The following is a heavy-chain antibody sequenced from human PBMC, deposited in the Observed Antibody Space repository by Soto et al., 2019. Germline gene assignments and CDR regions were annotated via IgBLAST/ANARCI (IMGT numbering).Heavy chain of an antibody. D-gene: IGHD1-26*01. V-gene: IGHV3-7*03. CDR1: AFMFSYYW. Sequence: GGSLRLSCEASAFMFSYYWMTWVRQAPGKGLEWVANIKQDGSEKYYVDSVKGRLTIYRHNAKKSMYLQMSSLRAEDTAVVYCTRGAGAVLLGMDVWGQGTTVTVSS. J-gene: IGHJ6*01. CDR2: IKQDGSEK. CDR3: TRGAGAVLLGMDV.